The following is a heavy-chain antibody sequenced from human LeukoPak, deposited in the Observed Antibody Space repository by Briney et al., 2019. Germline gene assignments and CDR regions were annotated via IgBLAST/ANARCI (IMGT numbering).Heavy chain of an antibody. V-gene: IGHV3-74*01. CDR1: GFTFSSYW. Sequence: GGSLRLSCAASGFTFSSYWMHWVRQAPGKGLVWVSRINSDGTSTGYADSVKGRFTISRDSGKNTLYLQMNSLRPEDTAVYYCTRDFDGYDHYWGQGTLVTVSS. J-gene: IGHJ4*02. CDR2: INSDGTST. CDR3: TRDFDGYDHY. D-gene: IGHD5-12*01.